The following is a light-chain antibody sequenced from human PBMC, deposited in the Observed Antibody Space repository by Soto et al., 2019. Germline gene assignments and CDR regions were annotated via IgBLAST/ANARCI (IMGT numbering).Light chain of an antibody. CDR3: QQYNSYPST. CDR1: QSISSW. V-gene: IGKV1-5*03. J-gene: IGKJ1*01. Sequence: DIQMTQSPSTLSASVGDRVTITCRPSQSISSWLAWYQQKPGKAPKLLIYKASSLESGVPSRFSGSGSGTEFTLTISSLQPDDFATYYCQQYNSYPSTFGQGTKVDIK. CDR2: KAS.